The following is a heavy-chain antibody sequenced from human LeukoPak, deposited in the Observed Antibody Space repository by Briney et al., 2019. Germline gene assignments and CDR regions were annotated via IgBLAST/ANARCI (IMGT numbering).Heavy chain of an antibody. Sequence: SETLSLTCAVYGGSFSGYYWSWIRQPPGKGLEWVGEINHSGSTNYNPSLKSRVTISVATSKNQFSLKLSSVAAADTAVYYCARAALLWFGEAPGYMDVWGKGTTVTVSS. CDR2: INHSGST. J-gene: IGHJ6*03. D-gene: IGHD3-10*01. CDR1: GGSFSGYY. CDR3: ARAALLWFGEAPGYMDV. V-gene: IGHV4-34*01.